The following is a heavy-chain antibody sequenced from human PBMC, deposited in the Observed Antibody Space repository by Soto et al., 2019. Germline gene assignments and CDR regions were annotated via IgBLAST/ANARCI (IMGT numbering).Heavy chain of an antibody. CDR3: AKDAEYYYDSSGGPYYFDY. CDR2: ISYDGSNK. J-gene: IGHJ4*02. D-gene: IGHD3-22*01. CDR1: GFTFSSYG. Sequence: GGSLRLSCAASGFTFSSYGMHWVRQAPGKGLEWVAVISYDGSNKYYADSVKGRFTISRDNSKNTLYLQMNSLRVEDTAVYYCAKDAEYYYDSSGGPYYFDYWGQGTLVTVSS. V-gene: IGHV3-30*18.